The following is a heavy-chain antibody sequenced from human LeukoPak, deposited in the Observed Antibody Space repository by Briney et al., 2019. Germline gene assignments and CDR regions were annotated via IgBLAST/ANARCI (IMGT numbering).Heavy chain of an antibody. V-gene: IGHV4-34*01. J-gene: IGHJ6*02. Sequence: PSETLSLTCAVYGGSFSGYYWSWIRQPPGKGLEWIGEINHSGNTNYNPSLKSRLTISVDMSKNQVSLKLRSVTAADTAVFYCARGSFAASYGMDVWGQGTTVTVSS. D-gene: IGHD5-18*01. CDR3: ARGSFAASYGMDV. CDR1: GGSFSGYY. CDR2: INHSGNT.